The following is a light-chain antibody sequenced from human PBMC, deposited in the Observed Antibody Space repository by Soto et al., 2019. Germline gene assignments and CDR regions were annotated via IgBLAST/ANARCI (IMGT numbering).Light chain of an antibody. CDR3: QQRSSWPLT. J-gene: IGKJ4*01. V-gene: IGKV3-11*01. Sequence: EIVLTQSPATLSLSPGERATLSCRASQTVSSYLAWYQQKAGQAPRPLIYDASNRAPGIPARFSGSGSGTDFTLTIRSLEPEDFAVYYCQQRSSWPLTFGGGTKVEIK. CDR1: QTVSSY. CDR2: DAS.